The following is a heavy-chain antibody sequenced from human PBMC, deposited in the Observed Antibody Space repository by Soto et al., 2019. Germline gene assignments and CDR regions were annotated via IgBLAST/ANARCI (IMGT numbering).Heavy chain of an antibody. CDR3: ARTRGGYYRHYFDY. D-gene: IGHD3-22*01. V-gene: IGHV4-59*01. CDR1: GGSISSYY. J-gene: IGHJ4*02. Sequence: QVQLQESGPGLVKPSETLSLTCTVSGGSISSYYWSWIRQPPGKGLEWIGYIYYSGSTNYNPSLKRRVTISVDTSKNQFSLKLSSVTAADTAVYYCARTRGGYYRHYFDYWGQGTLVTVSS. CDR2: IYYSGST.